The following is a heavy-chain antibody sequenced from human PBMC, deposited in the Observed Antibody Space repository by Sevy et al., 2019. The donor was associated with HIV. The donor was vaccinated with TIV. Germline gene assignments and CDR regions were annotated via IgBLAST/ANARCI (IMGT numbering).Heavy chain of an antibody. V-gene: IGHV3-7*01. Sequence: GGSLRLSCAASGFAFSSYWMSWVRQAPGKGLEWVANIKEDGSEVYYVGSVKGRFTISRDNAKNSLYLQMNSLRVEDTAVYYCARGLDSSSWWGYSDCWGQGILVTVSS. CDR1: GFAFSSYW. CDR2: IKEDGSEV. CDR3: ARGLDSSSWWGYSDC. J-gene: IGHJ4*02. D-gene: IGHD6-13*01.